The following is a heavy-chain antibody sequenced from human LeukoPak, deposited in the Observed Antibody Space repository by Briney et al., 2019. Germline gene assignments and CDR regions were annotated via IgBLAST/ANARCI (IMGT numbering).Heavy chain of an antibody. Sequence: SETLSLTCDESGGSVTSTNWWTWARQPPGKGLEWIGEVHLDGRTNYNPSLKSRLIMSVDLPENHISLKLTSVIAADTAVYYCAREGGFYRPLDYSGQGTLVTASS. J-gene: IGHJ4*02. CDR3: AREGGFYRPLDY. CDR1: GGSVTSTNW. CDR2: VHLDGRT. V-gene: IGHV4-4*02. D-gene: IGHD3-3*01.